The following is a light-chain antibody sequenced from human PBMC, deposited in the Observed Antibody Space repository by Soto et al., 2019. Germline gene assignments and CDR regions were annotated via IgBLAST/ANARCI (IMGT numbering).Light chain of an antibody. CDR3: CSYAGRYTYV. V-gene: IGLV2-14*01. CDR2: EVS. J-gene: IGLJ1*01. Sequence: QSVLTQPASVSGSPGQSITISCTGTSSDVGGYDYVSWYQLHPGKAPKLMVFEVSNRPSGVSYRFSGSKSGNTASLTISGLQTEDEADYYCCSYAGRYTYVFGTGTKVTVL. CDR1: SSDVGGYDY.